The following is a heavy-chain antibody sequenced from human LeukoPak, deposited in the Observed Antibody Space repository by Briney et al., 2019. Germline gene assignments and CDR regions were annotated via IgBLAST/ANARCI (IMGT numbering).Heavy chain of an antibody. CDR1: GFTFSSYS. J-gene: IGHJ6*02. V-gene: IGHV3-48*01. D-gene: IGHD6-13*01. CDR2: ISSSSSTI. CDR3: ARIHSSSWYGESGYGMDV. Sequence: GGPLRLSCAASGFTFSSYSMNWVRQAPGKGLEWVSYISSSSSTIYYADSVKGRFTISRDNAKNSLYLQMNSLRAEDTAVYYCARIHSSSWYGESGYGMDVWGQGTTVTVSS.